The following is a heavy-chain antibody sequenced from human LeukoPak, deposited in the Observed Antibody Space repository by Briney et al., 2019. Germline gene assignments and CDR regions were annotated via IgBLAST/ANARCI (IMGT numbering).Heavy chain of an antibody. CDR2: IYYSGST. CDR1: GGSISSSSYY. V-gene: IGHV4-39*01. J-gene: IGHJ4*02. D-gene: IGHD5-24*01. CDR3: ARPKMATIGSFDY. Sequence: PSETLSLTCTVSGGSISSSSYYWGWIRQPPGRGLEWIGSIYYSGSTYYNPSLKSRVTISVDTSKNQFSLKLSSVTAADTAVYYCARPKMATIGSFDYWGQGTLVTVSS.